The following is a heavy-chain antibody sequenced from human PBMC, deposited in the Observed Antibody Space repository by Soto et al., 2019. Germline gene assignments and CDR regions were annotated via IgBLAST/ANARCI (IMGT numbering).Heavy chain of an antibody. D-gene: IGHD6-19*01. CDR1: GGTFSSYA. J-gene: IGHJ6*02. CDR3: AIRGVVGLAGSYYCGMDV. V-gene: IGHV1-69*01. CDR2: IIPLFGTA. Sequence: QVQLVQSGAEVKKPGSSVKVSCKASGGTFSSYAISWVRQAPGQGLEWMGGIIPLFGTANYAQKFQGRVTITADESTSTAYMELSSLRSEDTAVYYCAIRGVVGLAGSYYCGMDVWGQGTTVTVSS.